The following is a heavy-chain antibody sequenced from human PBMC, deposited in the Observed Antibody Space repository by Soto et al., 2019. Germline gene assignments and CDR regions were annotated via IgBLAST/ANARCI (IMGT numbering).Heavy chain of an antibody. CDR2: IYYSGST. D-gene: IGHD3-16*02. J-gene: IGHJ4*02. Sequence: SETLSLTCTVSGGSISSGDYYWSWIRQPPGKGLEWIGYIYYSGSTYYNPSLKSRVTISVDTSKNQFSLKLSSVTAADTAVYYCARGTVVVTHIDYWGQGTLVPVSS. CDR1: GGSISSGDYY. CDR3: ARGTVVVTHIDY. V-gene: IGHV4-30-4*01.